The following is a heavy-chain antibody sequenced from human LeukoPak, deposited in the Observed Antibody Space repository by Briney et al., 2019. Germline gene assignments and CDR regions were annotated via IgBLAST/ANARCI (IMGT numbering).Heavy chain of an antibody. V-gene: IGHV3-23*01. CDR2: ISGSGGST. Sequence: GGSLRLSCAASGFTFSSYAMSWVRQAPGMGLEWVSTISGSGGSTYYADSVKGRFTISRDNSKHTLHLQMNSLRAEDTAVYYCAKGEVVVTPIYLLDYWGQGTLVTVSS. D-gene: IGHD2-21*02. J-gene: IGHJ4*02. CDR3: AKGEVVVTPIYLLDY. CDR1: GFTFSSYA.